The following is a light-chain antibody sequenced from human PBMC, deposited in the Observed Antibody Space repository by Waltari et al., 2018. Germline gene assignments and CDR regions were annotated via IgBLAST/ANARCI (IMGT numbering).Light chain of an antibody. CDR1: QLVDNF. CDR3: QQSYTTPYT. Sequence: DIQMTQSPSSLSVSVGDRVTITCRAIQLVDNFLNWYQQKPGQAPSLLIYAASSLQSGVPSRFSGRGSGTDFTLTISSLQPEDFATYYCQQSYTTPYTFGQGTRLDIK. V-gene: IGKV1-39*01. CDR2: AAS. J-gene: IGKJ2*01.